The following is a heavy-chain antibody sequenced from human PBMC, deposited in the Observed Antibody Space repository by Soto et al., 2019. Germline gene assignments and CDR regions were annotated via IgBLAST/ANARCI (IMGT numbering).Heavy chain of an antibody. CDR3: AKDLSIVVVVAATNWFDP. Sequence: EVQLLESGGGLVQPGGSLRLSCAASGFTFSSYAMSWVRQAPGKGLEWVSAISGSGGSTYYADSVKGRFTISRDNSKNTLYLQMNSLRAEDTAVYYCAKDLSIVVVVAATNWFDPWGRGTLVTVSS. CDR2: ISGSGGST. J-gene: IGHJ5*02. D-gene: IGHD2-15*01. V-gene: IGHV3-23*01. CDR1: GFTFSSYA.